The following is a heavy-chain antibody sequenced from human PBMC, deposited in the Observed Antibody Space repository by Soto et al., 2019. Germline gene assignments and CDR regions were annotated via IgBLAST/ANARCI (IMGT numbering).Heavy chain of an antibody. CDR2: IYWDNDK. CDR3: AHKGCRGAGMDV. CDR1: GFSVSTSGVG. J-gene: IGHJ6*02. V-gene: IGHV2-5*02. Sequence: QITLKESGPTLVKPTQTLTLTCTFSGFSVSTSGVGVAWIRQSPGKALEWLALIYWDNDKPYSPFLQSRVTITKDTSQSQVVLTLTNMDPVDTATYYCAHKGCRGAGMDVWGQGTTVTVSS. D-gene: IGHD2-15*01.